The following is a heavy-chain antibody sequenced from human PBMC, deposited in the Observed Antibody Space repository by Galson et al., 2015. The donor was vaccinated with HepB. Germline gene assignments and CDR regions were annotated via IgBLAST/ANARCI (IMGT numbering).Heavy chain of an antibody. Sequence: SLRLSCAASGFTFSDYYMTWIRQSPGRGLEWISYISLTGSTIYDADSLKDRFTISRDNAKNSLYLQMHSLRAEDTAVYYCARVSVVPAASEPLYAMDVWGQGTTVTVSS. D-gene: IGHD2-2*01. CDR2: ISLTGSTI. CDR3: ARVSVVPAASEPLYAMDV. J-gene: IGHJ6*02. CDR1: GFTFSDYY. V-gene: IGHV3-11*01.